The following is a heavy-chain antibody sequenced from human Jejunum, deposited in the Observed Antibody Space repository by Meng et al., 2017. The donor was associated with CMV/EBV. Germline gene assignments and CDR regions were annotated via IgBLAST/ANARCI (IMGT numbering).Heavy chain of an antibody. CDR3: TRQEIAARPPFDY. D-gene: IGHD6-6*01. V-gene: IGHV3-73*01. J-gene: IGHJ4*02. CDR1: GFSFSGFA. CDR2: ISSKTNSYAT. Sequence: GFSFSGFAMHWVRQASGKGLEWVGRISSKTNSYATAYAASVKGRFTISRDDSKNTAYLQMNSLKTEDTAVYYCTRQEIAARPPFDYWGQGTLVTVSS.